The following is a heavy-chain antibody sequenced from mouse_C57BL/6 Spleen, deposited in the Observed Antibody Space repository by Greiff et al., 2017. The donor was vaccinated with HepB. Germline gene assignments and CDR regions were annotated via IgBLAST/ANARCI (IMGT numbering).Heavy chain of an antibody. D-gene: IGHD2-4*01. CDR2: INPSNGGT. J-gene: IGHJ2*01. CDR3: ARKGPIYYDYDVYYFDY. Sequence: VQLQQSGTELVKPGASVKLSCKASGYTFTSYWMHWVKQRPGQGLEWIGNINPSNGGTNYNEKFKSKATLTVDKSSSTAYMQLSSLTSEDSAVYYCARKGPIYYDYDVYYFDYWGQGTTLPVSS. V-gene: IGHV1-53*01. CDR1: GYTFTSYW.